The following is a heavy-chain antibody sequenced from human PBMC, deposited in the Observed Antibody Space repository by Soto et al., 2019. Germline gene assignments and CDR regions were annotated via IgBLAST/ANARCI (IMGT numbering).Heavy chain of an antibody. Sequence: ASVKVSCKASGYTFTSYGISWVRQAPGQGLEWMGWISAYNGNTNYAQKLQGRVTMTTDTSTSTAYMELRSLRSDDTAVYYCASVGPYCRSTSGYYSYGMDVWGQGTMVTVSS. V-gene: IGHV1-18*01. CDR3: ASVGPYCRSTSGYYSYGMDV. D-gene: IGHD2-2*01. CDR1: GYTFTSYG. CDR2: ISAYNGNT. J-gene: IGHJ6*02.